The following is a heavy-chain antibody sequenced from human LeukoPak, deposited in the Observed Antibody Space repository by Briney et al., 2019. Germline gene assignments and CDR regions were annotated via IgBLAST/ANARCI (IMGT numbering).Heavy chain of an antibody. J-gene: IGHJ3*01. Sequence: PGGSLRLSYAASGFTFNTYSMNWVRQAPGKGLEWVSVISATGDTTHYADSVKGRFTISRDNSKNTLYLQMNSLRDEDTALYYCAKESQHNTGYYRDGCDAWGQGTVVTVSS. CDR3: AKESQHNTGYYRDGCDA. CDR1: GFTFNTYS. D-gene: IGHD3-9*01. V-gene: IGHV3-23*01. CDR2: ISATGDTT.